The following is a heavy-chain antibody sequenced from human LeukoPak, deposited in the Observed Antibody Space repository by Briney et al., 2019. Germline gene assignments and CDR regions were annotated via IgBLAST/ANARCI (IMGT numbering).Heavy chain of an antibody. Sequence: GGSLRLSCAASGFTLTTYWMHWVRQAPGKGLVWVSRINGDGTTTSYADSVKGGFTMSRDNAKNTLYLQMSGLRAEDTAVYYCATGNYYDSRGYYTFGHWGQGTLVTVSS. CDR3: ATGNYYDSRGYYTFGH. J-gene: IGHJ4*02. D-gene: IGHD3-22*01. CDR1: GFTLTTYW. CDR2: INGDGTTT. V-gene: IGHV3-74*01.